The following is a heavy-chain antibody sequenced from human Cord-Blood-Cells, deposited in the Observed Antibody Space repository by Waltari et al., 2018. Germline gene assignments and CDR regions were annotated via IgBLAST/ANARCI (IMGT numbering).Heavy chain of an antibody. Sequence: LEWMGGIIPIFGTANYAQKFQGRVTITADESTSTAYMELSSLRSEDTAVYYCARDGPRSITGNDALDIWGQGTMVTVSS. CDR2: IIPIFGTA. CDR3: ARDGPRSITGNDALDI. D-gene: IGHD1-20*01. J-gene: IGHJ3*02. V-gene: IGHV1-69*01.